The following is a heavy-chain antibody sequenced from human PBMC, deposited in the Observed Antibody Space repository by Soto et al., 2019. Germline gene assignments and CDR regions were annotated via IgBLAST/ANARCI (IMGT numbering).Heavy chain of an antibody. CDR3: AKGYYSGYDLAYFDY. CDR1: GFSFDDYA. CDR2: TSGSGDKT. J-gene: IGHJ4*02. Sequence: GGSLRLSCAASGFSFDDYAMTWVRQAAGKGLEWVSATSGSGDKTYYADTGMGRFTVSRYNTENTLYLQLNSLRAEDTAVYYCAKGYYSGYDLAYFDYWGQGTLVTVSS. D-gene: IGHD5-12*01. V-gene: IGHV3-23*01.